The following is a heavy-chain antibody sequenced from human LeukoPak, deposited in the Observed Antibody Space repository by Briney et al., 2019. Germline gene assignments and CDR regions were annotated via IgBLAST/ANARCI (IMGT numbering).Heavy chain of an antibody. J-gene: IGHJ4*02. Sequence: PSETLSLTCTVSVGSISSYYWSWIRQPPGKGLEWIGYIYYSGSTNYNPSLKSRVTISVDTSKNQFSLKLSSVTAADTAVYYCARGSSLNPYYFDYWGQGTLVTVSS. V-gene: IGHV4-59*01. CDR3: ARGSSLNPYYFDY. CDR1: VGSISSYY. D-gene: IGHD6-6*01. CDR2: IYYSGST.